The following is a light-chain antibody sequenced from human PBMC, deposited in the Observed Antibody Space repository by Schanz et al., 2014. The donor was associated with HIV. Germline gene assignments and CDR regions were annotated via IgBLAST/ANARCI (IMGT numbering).Light chain of an antibody. CDR1: TTDVGAYKY. V-gene: IGLV2-8*01. CDR2: EDT. J-gene: IGLJ1*01. CDR3: SSYTSSLTRV. Sequence: QSSLTQPPSASGSPGQSVTVSCTGDTTDVGAYKYVSWYQQHPGKAPKLIIYEDTKRPSAVPDRFSGSRSGDTASLTVSGLQAEDEADYFCSSYTSSLTRVFGTGTKLTVL.